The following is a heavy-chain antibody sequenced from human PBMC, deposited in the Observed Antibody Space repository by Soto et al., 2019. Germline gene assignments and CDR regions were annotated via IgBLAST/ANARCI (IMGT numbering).Heavy chain of an antibody. CDR2: IYSGGST. V-gene: IGHV3-66*01. CDR1: GFTVSSNY. Sequence: EVQLGESGGGLVKPGGSRRLSCAASGFTVSSNYMSWVRQPPGKGLEWVSVIYSGGSTYYADSVKGRFTISRDNSKNTLYLQMNSLRAEDTAVYYCAMTTVTPGLDYWGPGTLVTVSS. CDR3: AMTTVTPGLDY. D-gene: IGHD4-17*01. J-gene: IGHJ4*02.